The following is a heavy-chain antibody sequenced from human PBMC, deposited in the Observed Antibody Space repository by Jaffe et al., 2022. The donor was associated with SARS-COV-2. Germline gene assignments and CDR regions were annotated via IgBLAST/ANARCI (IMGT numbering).Heavy chain of an antibody. V-gene: IGHV3-15*01. J-gene: IGHJ4*02. Sequence: EVQLVESGGGLVKPGGSLRLSCAASGFTFSNAWMSWVRQAPGKGLEWVGRIKSKTDGGTTDYAAPVKGRFTISRDDSKNTLYLQMNSLKTEDTAVYYCTILTCGGDCYSRGYYFDYWGQGTLVTVSS. CDR1: GFTFSNAW. CDR3: TILTCGGDCYSRGYYFDY. CDR2: IKSKTDGGTT. D-gene: IGHD2-21*02.